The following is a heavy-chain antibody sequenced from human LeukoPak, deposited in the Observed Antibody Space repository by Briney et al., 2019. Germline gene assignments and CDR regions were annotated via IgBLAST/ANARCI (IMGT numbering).Heavy chain of an antibody. CDR1: GYTLTDYY. CDR2: INPNSGGT. CDR3: TRVGYYESSGYYEY. J-gene: IGHJ4*02. Sequence: ASVKVSCKASGYTLTDYYMHWVRQAPGQGLEWMGRINPNSGGTNYAQKFQGRVTMTRDTSISTVYMELSRLRSDDTAVYYCTRVGYYESSGYYEYWGQGTLVTVSS. V-gene: IGHV1-2*06. D-gene: IGHD3-22*01.